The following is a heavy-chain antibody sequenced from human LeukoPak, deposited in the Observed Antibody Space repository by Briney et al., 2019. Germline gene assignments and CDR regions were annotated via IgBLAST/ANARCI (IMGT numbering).Heavy chain of an antibody. V-gene: IGHV3-53*01. CDR3: ARDREEVTARAQMDV. Sequence: PGGSLRLSCAASGFSVSNNYMSWVRQAPGKGLEWVSVIYNDSSTHYTDSAKGRFTISKDNSKNTLYLQMNDLSAEDTAVYYCARDREEVTARAQMDVWGKGTTVTVSS. J-gene: IGHJ6*04. D-gene: IGHD2-15*01. CDR2: IYNDSST. CDR1: GFSVSNNY.